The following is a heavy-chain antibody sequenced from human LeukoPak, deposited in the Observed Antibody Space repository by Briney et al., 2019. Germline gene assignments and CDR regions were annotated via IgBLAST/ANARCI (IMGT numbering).Heavy chain of an antibody. J-gene: IGHJ5*02. D-gene: IGHD6-19*01. CDR3: ARRRIAVAGNPFDP. V-gene: IGHV5-51*01. CDR1: GYSFTNYW. CDR2: IYPRDSDI. Sequence: GESLKISCKGSGYSFTNYWIGWVRQMPGKGLEWMGIIYPRDSDIRYSPSFQGQVTISADKSISTAYLQWSSLKASDTAMYYCARRRIAVAGNPFDPWGQGALVTVSS.